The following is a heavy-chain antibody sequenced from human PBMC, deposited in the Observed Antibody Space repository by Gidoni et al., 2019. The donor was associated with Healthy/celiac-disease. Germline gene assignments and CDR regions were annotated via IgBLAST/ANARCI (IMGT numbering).Heavy chain of an antibody. V-gene: IGHV3-15*01. Sequence: LSCAASGFTFSNAWMSWVRQAPGKGLEWVGRIKSKTDGGTTDYAAPVKGRFTISRDDSKNTLYLQMNSLKTEDTAVYYCTNMGPQYYDFWSGYYIFPYYFDYWGQGTLVTVSS. CDR1: GFTFSNAW. J-gene: IGHJ4*02. D-gene: IGHD3-3*01. CDR3: TNMGPQYYDFWSGYYIFPYYFDY. CDR2: IKSKTDGGTT.